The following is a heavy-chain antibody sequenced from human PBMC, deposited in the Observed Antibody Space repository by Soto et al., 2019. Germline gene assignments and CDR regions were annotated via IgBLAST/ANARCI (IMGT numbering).Heavy chain of an antibody. J-gene: IGHJ6*02. D-gene: IGHD6-19*01. CDR3: ARIAVAGDTYYYNMDV. V-gene: IGHV3-30*03. CDR2: ISYDGSNK. Sequence: GGSLRLSCAASGFTFSTYGMHWVRQAPGKGLEWVALISYDGSNKFYADSVKGRFTISRDNSKNTLYLQMNSLGPEDTAVYYCARIAVAGDTYYYNMDVWGQGTTVTVSS. CDR1: GFTFSTYG.